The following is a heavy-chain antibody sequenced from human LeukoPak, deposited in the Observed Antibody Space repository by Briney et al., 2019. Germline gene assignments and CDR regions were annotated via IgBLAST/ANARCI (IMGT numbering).Heavy chain of an antibody. CDR3: ASGSVVTALDQ. D-gene: IGHD2-21*02. J-gene: IGHJ4*02. CDR2: IYYTGNT. Sequence: SETLSLTCTVSGGSITTYYWTWIRQPPGKGLEWIGYIYYTGNTNYNPSLESRVTMSVDTSKKEFSLKISSVTAADTAVYLCASGSVVTALDQWGQGTLVTVSS. CDR1: GGSITTYY. V-gene: IGHV4-59*01.